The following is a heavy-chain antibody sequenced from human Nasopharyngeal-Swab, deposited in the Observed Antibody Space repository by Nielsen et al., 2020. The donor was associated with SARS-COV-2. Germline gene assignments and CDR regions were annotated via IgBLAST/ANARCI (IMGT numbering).Heavy chain of an antibody. V-gene: IGHV3-7*01. CDR3: ARATYCTGVICYGSGMDV. D-gene: IGHD2-8*02. Sequence: VGEALGQGLECGANIKEDGSEKNYVDSVKGRFTISRDKAKNSLYLQMNSLRADDTAVYYCARATYCTGVICYGSGMDVGGKGKRGKVSS. J-gene: IGHJ6*04. CDR2: IKEDGSEK.